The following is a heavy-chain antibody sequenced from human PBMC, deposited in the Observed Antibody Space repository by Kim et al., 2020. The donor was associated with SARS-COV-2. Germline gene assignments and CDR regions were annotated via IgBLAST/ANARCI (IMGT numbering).Heavy chain of an antibody. J-gene: IGHJ5*02. CDR3: ARSWFGELLSWFDP. V-gene: IGHV3-11*04. D-gene: IGHD3-10*01. Sequence: ADSVKGRFTITRDNAKNSLYLQMNRLRAEDTAVYYCARSWFGELLSWFDPWGQGTLVTVSS.